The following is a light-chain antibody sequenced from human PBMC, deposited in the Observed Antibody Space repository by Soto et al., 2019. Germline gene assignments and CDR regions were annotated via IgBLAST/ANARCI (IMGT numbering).Light chain of an antibody. CDR2: DVS. V-gene: IGLV2-14*01. J-gene: IGLJ1*01. CDR1: RSDVGAYDY. Sequence: QSALTQPASVSGSPGQSITISCPGSRSDVGAYDYVSWYQQHPGKAPKLMIYDVSNRPSGVSNRFSGSKSGNTASLTISGLQADDEADYYCSSYTTSSTYVFGTGTKLTVL. CDR3: SSYTTSSTYV.